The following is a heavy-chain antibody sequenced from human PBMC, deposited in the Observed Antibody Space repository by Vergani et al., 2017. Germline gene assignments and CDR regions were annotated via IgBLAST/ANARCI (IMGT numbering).Heavy chain of an antibody. CDR1: GFTLGNYD. CDR2: IQFDGSNK. D-gene: IGHD3-16*01. J-gene: IGHJ4*02. Sequence: LQLVESGGGLVQPGGSLRLSCATSGFTLGNYDMQWIRQGPGKGLEFVAFIQFDGSNKYYADSVKGRFTLSRDFSKNTLYLQMNSLRTDDTATYYCAKHFRGWGIDYWGQGTQVIVSS. CDR3: AKHFRGWGIDY. V-gene: IGHV3-30*02.